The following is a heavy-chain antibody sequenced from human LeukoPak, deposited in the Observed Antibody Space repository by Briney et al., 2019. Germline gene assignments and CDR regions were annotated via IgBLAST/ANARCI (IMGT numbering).Heavy chain of an antibody. CDR2: INTDGSST. CDR3: SRDLRGADDY. J-gene: IGHJ4*02. Sequence: GGSLRLSCAASGFTFSNYWIHWVRQAPGKGLVWVSHINTDGSSTNYADSVKGRFTISRDNAKNTLYLQMNSLRAEDTAVYYCSRDLRGADDYWGQGTLVTVSS. V-gene: IGHV3-74*01. CDR1: GFTFSNYW. D-gene: IGHD1-26*01.